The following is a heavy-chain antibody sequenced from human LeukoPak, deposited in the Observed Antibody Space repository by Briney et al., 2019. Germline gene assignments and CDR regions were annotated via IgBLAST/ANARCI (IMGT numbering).Heavy chain of an antibody. D-gene: IGHD6-6*01. CDR2: IIPIFGTA. CDR3: ARVARAARVPSYFDY. J-gene: IGHJ4*02. Sequence: SVKVSCKASGGTFSSYAISWVRQAPGQGLEWMGGIIPIFGTANYAQKFQGRVTITADKSTSTAYMELSSLRSEDTAVYYCARVARAARVPSYFDYWGQGTLVTVSS. CDR1: GGTFSSYA. V-gene: IGHV1-69*06.